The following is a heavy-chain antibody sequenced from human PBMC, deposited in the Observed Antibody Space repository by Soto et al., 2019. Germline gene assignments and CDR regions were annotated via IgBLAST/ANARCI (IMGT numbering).Heavy chain of an antibody. J-gene: IGHJ4*02. CDR3: ARGLTTLYDFDS. CDR2: IYYAGSS. CDR1: GGSISRRVYY. Sequence: QVRLQESGPGLVKSSQTLSFTCSVSGGSISRRVYYWTWLRQHPGKGLELIGHIYYAGSSYSNPSPQSRLSTSLDTSKNQCSLKLTPVTAADTAVYYCARGLTTLYDFDSGGQGTRVSVSS. D-gene: IGHD1-1*01. V-gene: IGHV4-31*03.